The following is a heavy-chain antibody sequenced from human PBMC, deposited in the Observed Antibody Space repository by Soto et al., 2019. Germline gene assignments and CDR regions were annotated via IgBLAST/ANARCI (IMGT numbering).Heavy chain of an antibody. CDR1: GFIFSNYA. J-gene: IGHJ5*02. V-gene: IGHV3-23*01. CDR3: AKHAIGSNSTRGWFDP. D-gene: IGHD3-10*01. Sequence: GGSLRLSCAASGFIFSNYAMTWVRQAPGKGLEWVSAISGGGGSTYYAESVKGRFTISRDNSKNTLFLQMNSLRAEDTAVYHCAKHAIGSNSTRGWFDPWGQGTLVTVAS. CDR2: ISGGGGST.